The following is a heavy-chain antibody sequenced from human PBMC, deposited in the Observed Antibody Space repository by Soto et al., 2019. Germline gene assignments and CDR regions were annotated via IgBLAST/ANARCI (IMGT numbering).Heavy chain of an antibody. CDR3: ARAGELPYYYYGMDV. J-gene: IGHJ6*02. D-gene: IGHD1-7*01. CDR1: GYTFTTSG. Sequence: QVQLVQSGGEVKKPGASGKVSCKASGYTFTTSGVSWVRQDPGQGLEWMGWVRGYNGNTKYEEKFQDRVTKTTDTSTSTAYLELRSLRPDDTAVYYCARAGELPYYYYGMDVWGQGTTVIVSS. CDR2: VRGYNGNT. V-gene: IGHV1-18*01.